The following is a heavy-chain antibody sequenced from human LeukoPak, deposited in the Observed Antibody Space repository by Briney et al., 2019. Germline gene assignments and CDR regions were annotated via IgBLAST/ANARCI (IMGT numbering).Heavy chain of an antibody. D-gene: IGHD3-3*01. CDR2: INSDGSST. V-gene: IGHV3-74*01. J-gene: IGHJ4*02. CDR1: GFTFSSYW. CDR3: ARDHTIVGVALRY. Sequence: PGGSLRLSCAASGFTFSSYWMHWVRQAPGKGLLWVSRINSDGSSTSYADSVKGRFTISRDNAKNTLYLQMNSLRAEDTAVYYCARDHTIVGVALRYWGQGTLVTVSS.